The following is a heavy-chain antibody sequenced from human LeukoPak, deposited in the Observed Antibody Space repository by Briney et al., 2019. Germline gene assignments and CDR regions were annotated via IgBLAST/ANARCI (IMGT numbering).Heavy chain of an antibody. V-gene: IGHV3-7*04. D-gene: IGHD1-20*01. Sequence: PGGSLRLSCAASGFTFSHYWMAWVRQAPGKGLEWVANIKEDGSEKYYVDSVKGRFTISRDNAKNSMYLEMNSLRAEDTAVYYCARGHNSTLPDWGQGSLVTVSS. CDR2: IKEDGSEK. CDR3: ARGHNSTLPD. CDR1: GFTFSHYW. J-gene: IGHJ4*02.